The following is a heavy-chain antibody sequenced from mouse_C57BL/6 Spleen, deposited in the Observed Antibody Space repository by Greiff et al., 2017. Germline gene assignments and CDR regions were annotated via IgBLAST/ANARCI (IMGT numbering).Heavy chain of an antibody. Sequence: EVQLQESGPVLVKPGASVKMSCKASGYTFTDYYMNWVKQSHGKSLEWIGVINPYNGGTSYNQKFKGKATLTVDKSSSTAYMELNSLTSEDSAVYYCARRGGYDYDVSYYFDYWGQGTTLTVSS. J-gene: IGHJ2*01. CDR3: ARRGGYDYDVSYYFDY. CDR1: GYTFTDYY. D-gene: IGHD2-4*01. CDR2: INPYNGGT. V-gene: IGHV1-19*01.